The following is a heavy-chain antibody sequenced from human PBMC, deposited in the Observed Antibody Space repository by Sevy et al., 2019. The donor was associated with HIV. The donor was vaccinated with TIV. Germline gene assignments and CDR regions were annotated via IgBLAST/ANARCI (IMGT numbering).Heavy chain of an antibody. CDR3: ARGGDWNSFDF. CDR2: ISTFTTSI. CDR1: GFTFSGYN. D-gene: IGHD1-1*01. Sequence: GGSLRLSCAASGFTFSGYNMNWVRQAPGKGLEWISFISTFTTSIHYADSVKGRFTISRDSATQSLYLQMNSLTDDDTGVYYCARGGDWNSFDFWGQGTLVTVSS. V-gene: IGHV3-48*02. J-gene: IGHJ4*02.